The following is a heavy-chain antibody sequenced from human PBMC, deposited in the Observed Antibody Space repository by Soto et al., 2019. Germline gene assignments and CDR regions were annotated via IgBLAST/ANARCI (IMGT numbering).Heavy chain of an antibody. CDR3: ARYYDFWSSYLRQGFDT. V-gene: IGHV1-8*01. Sequence: ASVKVSCKASGCTFTSYDINWARQATGQGLEWMGWMNPNSGNTGYAQKFQGRVTMTRNTSISTAYMELSSLRSEDTAVYYCARYYDFWSSYLRQGFDTWGQGTLVTVSS. J-gene: IGHJ5*02. D-gene: IGHD3-3*01. CDR2: MNPNSGNT. CDR1: GCTFTSYD.